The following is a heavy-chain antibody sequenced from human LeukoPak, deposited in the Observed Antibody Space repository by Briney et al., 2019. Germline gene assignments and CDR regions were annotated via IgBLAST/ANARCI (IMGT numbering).Heavy chain of an antibody. J-gene: IGHJ4*02. V-gene: IGHV1-2*02. CDR3: ARPPGRDGYNRYDY. D-gene: IGHD5-24*01. CDR2: INPNSGGT. Sequence: ASVKVSCKAPGHTFTGYYMHWVRQAPGQGLEWMGWINPNSGGTNYAQKFQGRVTMTSDTSISTAYMELSRLRSDDTAVYYCARPPGRDGYNRYDYWGQGTLVTVSS. CDR1: GHTFTGYY.